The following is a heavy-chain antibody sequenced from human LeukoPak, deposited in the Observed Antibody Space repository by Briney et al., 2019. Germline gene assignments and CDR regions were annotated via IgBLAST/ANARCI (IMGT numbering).Heavy chain of an antibody. V-gene: IGHV1-69*13. D-gene: IGHD3-3*01. J-gene: IGHJ3*02. CDR2: IIPIFGTA. Sequence: SVKVSCKASGGTFSSYAISWVRQAPGQGLEWMGGIIPIFGTANYAQKFQGRVTITADESTSTAYMELSSLRSEDTAVYYCAREYGITIFGVAMTHDAFNIWGQGTMVTVSS. CDR1: GGTFSSYA. CDR3: AREYGITIFGVAMTHDAFNI.